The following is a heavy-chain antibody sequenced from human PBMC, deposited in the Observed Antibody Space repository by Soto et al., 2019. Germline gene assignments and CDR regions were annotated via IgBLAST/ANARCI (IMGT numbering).Heavy chain of an antibody. D-gene: IGHD6-6*01. CDR3: DRGGTLGMSSSSSLVDY. CDR2: IYYSGST. CDR1: GGSISSGDYY. V-gene: IGHV4-30-4*01. J-gene: IGHJ4*02. Sequence: QVQLQESGPGLVKPSQTLSLTCTVSGGSISSGDYYWSWIRQPPGKGLEWIGYIYYSGSTYYNPSLKRRVTISVHTSMNQSSLKLSSVTAADTAVYYWDRGGTLGMSSSSSLVDYWGQGTLVTVSS.